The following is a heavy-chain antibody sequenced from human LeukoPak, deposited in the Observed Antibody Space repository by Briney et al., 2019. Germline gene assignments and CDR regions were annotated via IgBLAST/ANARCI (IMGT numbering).Heavy chain of an antibody. J-gene: IGHJ4*02. Sequence: SETLSLTCTVPGDSISSYYWSWIRQPPGKGLEWIGYIYYSGSTNYNPSLKSRVTISVDTSKNQFSLKLSSVTAADTAVYYCARGPYYDILTGYYPFDYWGQGTLVTVSS. CDR2: IYYSGST. CDR3: ARGPYYDILTGYYPFDY. CDR1: GDSISSYY. V-gene: IGHV4-59*01. D-gene: IGHD3-9*01.